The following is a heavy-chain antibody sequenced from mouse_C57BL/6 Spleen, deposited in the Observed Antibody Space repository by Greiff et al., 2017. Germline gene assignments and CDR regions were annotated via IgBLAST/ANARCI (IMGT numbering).Heavy chain of an antibody. V-gene: IGHV1-80*01. CDR3: ARPLYSNYPYYAMDY. J-gene: IGHJ4*01. CDR1: GYAFSSYW. Sequence: QVHVKQSGAELVKPGASVKISCKASGYAFSSYWMNWVKQRPGKGLEWIGQIYPGDGDTNYNGKFKGKATLTADKSSSTAYMQLSSLTSEDSAVYFCARPLYSNYPYYAMDYWGQGTSVTVSS. D-gene: IGHD2-5*01. CDR2: IYPGDGDT.